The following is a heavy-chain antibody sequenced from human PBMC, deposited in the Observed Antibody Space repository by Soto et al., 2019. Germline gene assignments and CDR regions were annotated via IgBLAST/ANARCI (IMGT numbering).Heavy chain of an antibody. CDR3: ARDTRHRNYYDSSGTGPIDY. V-gene: IGHV3-74*01. CDR1: GFTFSSYW. D-gene: IGHD3-22*01. CDR2: INSDGSST. J-gene: IGHJ4*02. Sequence: GSLRLSCAASGFTFSSYWMHWVRQAPGKGLVWVSRINSDGSSTSYADSVKGRFTISRDNAKNTLYLQMNSLRAEDTAVYYCARDTRHRNYYDSSGTGPIDYWGQGTLVTVSS.